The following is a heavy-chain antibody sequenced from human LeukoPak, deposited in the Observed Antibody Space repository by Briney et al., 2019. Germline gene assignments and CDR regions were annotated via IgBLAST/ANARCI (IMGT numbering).Heavy chain of an antibody. CDR1: GGSISSYY. Sequence: PSETLSLTCTVSGGSISSYYWSWIRQPPGKGLEWIGYIYYSGSTNYNPSLKSRVTISVDTSKNQFSLKLSSVTAADTAVYYCARFTPMVRGVNSYYFDYWGQGTLVTVPS. V-gene: IGHV4-59*08. CDR3: ARFTPMVRGVNSYYFDY. J-gene: IGHJ4*02. CDR2: IYYSGST. D-gene: IGHD3-10*01.